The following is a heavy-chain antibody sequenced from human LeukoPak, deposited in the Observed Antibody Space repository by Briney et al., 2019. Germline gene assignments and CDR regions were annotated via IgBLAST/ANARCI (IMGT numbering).Heavy chain of an antibody. CDR1: GFSFRSYA. CDR2: IWNDGNNK. D-gene: IGHD1-26*01. J-gene: IGHJ4*02. Sequence: GRSLRLSCVASGFSFRSYALHWVRQAPGKGLEWVAIIWNDGNNKYYGDSVKGRFSISRDNSENTLHLQMNSLRAEDTAVYYSAKDQGGGNYRVYFEYWGQGTLVTVSP. CDR3: AKDQGGGNYRVYFEY. V-gene: IGHV3-33*06.